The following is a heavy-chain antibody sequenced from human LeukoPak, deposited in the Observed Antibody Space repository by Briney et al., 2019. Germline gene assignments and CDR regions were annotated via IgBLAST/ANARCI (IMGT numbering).Heavy chain of an antibody. J-gene: IGHJ4*02. Sequence: SQTLSLTCTVPGGSISSGDYYWSWIRQPPGKGLEWIGYIYYSGSTYYNPSLKSRVTISVDTSKNQFSLKLSSVTAADTAVYYCARRHNWNDGDYWGQGTLVTVSS. V-gene: IGHV4-30-4*08. CDR1: GGSISSGDYY. CDR3: ARRHNWNDGDY. CDR2: IYYSGST. D-gene: IGHD1-1*01.